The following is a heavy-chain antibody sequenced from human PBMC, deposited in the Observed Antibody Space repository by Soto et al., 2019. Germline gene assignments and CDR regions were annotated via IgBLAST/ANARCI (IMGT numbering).Heavy chain of an antibody. CDR1: GFTFSSYS. J-gene: IGHJ6*03. V-gene: IGHV3-21*01. D-gene: IGHD2-2*01. CDR2: ISSSSSYI. Sequence: PGGSLRLSCAASGFTFSSYSMNWVRQAPGKGLEWVSSISSSSSYIYYADSVKGRFTISRDNAKNSLYLQMSSLRAEDTAVYYCARDQEGGIVVVPAAMEYYYYMDVWGKGTTVTVSS. CDR3: ARDQEGGIVVVPAAMEYYYYMDV.